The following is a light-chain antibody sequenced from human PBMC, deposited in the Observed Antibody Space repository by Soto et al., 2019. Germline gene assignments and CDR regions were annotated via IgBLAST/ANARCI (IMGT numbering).Light chain of an antibody. J-gene: IGKJ3*01. Sequence: EIVLTQSPGTLSLSPGERATLSCRASQSVSSTYLAWYQQKPGQAPRLLIYGASSRATGIPDRFSGSGSGTDFTLTISRLEPEDFAVYYCQQYGSSPLFAVGPGTKVEI. CDR1: QSVSSTY. V-gene: IGKV3-20*01. CDR3: QQYGSSPLFA. CDR2: GAS.